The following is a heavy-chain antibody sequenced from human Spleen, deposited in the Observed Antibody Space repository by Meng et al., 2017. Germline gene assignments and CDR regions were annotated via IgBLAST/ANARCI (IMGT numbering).Heavy chain of an antibody. V-gene: IGHV4-31*01. J-gene: IGHJ4*01. CDR2: IYYSGST. CDR1: GGSINSGDYY. CDR3: ASSGWYRGPNYFDY. Sequence: LQESGPRLVKPSQTLYLTCTCSGGSINSGDYYWSWIRQHPGKGLEWIGYIYYSGSTYYNPSLKSLVAISVDPSKNQFSLMVSSVTAADTAVYYCASSGWYRGPNYFDYWGQGTLVTVSS. D-gene: IGHD6-19*01.